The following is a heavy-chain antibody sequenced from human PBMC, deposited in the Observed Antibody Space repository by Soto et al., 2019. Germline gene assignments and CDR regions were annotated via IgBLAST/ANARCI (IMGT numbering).Heavy chain of an antibody. CDR1: GFTFGDYS. J-gene: IGHJ4*02. V-gene: IGHV3-49*03. D-gene: IGHD2-8*01. Sequence: GGSLRLSCTASGFTFGDYSMSWFRQAPGKGLEWVGFIRSKAYGGTTEYAASVKGRFTISRDDSKSIAYLQMNSLKTEDTAVYYCTRDRLIYCTNGVCHLFDYWGQGTLVTVSS. CDR2: IRSKAYGGTT. CDR3: TRDRLIYCTNGVCHLFDY.